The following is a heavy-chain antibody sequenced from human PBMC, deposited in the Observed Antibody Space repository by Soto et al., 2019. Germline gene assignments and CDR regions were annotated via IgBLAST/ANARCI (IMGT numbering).Heavy chain of an antibody. CDR3: TKGLCDFWETFDY. CDR1: GFTFDDYA. CDR2: INWDSARI. V-gene: IGHV3-9*01. D-gene: IGHD3-3*01. J-gene: IGHJ4*02. Sequence: VQLVESGGGLVQPGRSLRLSCAASGFTFDDYAMHWVRQVPGKGLEWVSGINWDSARIAYADSVQGRFIISRDNAKNSLYLQMNSLRAEDTALYYCTKGLCDFWETFDYWGQGTLVTVSS.